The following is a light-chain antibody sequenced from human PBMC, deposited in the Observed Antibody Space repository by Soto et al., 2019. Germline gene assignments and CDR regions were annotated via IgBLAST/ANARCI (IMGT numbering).Light chain of an antibody. CDR1: SSDVGAYNY. CDR3: SSYAGSNNYVI. CDR2: EVI. Sequence: QSALTQPPSASGSPGQSVTISCTGTSSDVGAYNYVSWYQQHPGKAPKLMIYEVIKRPLGVPDRFSGSKSGNTASLTVSGLQAEDEADYYCSSYAGSNNYVIFGGGTKLTVL. J-gene: IGLJ2*01. V-gene: IGLV2-8*01.